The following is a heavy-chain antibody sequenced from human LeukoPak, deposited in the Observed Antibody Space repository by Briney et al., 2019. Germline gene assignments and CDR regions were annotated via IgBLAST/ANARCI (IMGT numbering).Heavy chain of an antibody. Sequence: VASVKVSCKASGGTFSSYAISWVRQAPGQGLEWMGRIIPIFGTANYAQKFQGRVTITTDESTSTAYMELSSLRSEDTAVYYCARGKNWNYWEYWGQGTLVTVSS. CDR2: IIPIFGTA. J-gene: IGHJ4*02. V-gene: IGHV1-69*05. CDR1: GGTFSSYA. CDR3: ARGKNWNYWEY. D-gene: IGHD1-1*01.